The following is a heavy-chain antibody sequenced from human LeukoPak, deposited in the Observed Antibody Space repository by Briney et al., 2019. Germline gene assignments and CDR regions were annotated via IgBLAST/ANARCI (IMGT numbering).Heavy chain of an antibody. CDR1: GFTFSSYA. V-gene: IGHV3-30*01. J-gene: IGHJ4*02. Sequence: GSLRLSCAASGFTFSSYAMHWVRQAPGKGLEWVAVISYDGSNKYYADSVKGRFTISGDNSKNTQYLQMNSLRAEDTAVYYCARDLAPLVLDYWGQGTLVTVSS. D-gene: IGHD3-16*02. CDR3: ARDLAPLVLDY. CDR2: ISYDGSNK.